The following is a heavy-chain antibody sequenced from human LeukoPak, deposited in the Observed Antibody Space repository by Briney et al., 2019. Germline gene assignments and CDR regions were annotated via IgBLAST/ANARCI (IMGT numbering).Heavy chain of an antibody. CDR1: GYSFTNYW. D-gene: IGHD6-19*01. V-gene: IGHV5-51*01. J-gene: IGHJ2*01. CDR3: ARTLCSSGWHWYFDL. CDR2: IYPGDSDT. Sequence: GESLKISCKGSGYSFTNYWIGWVRQMPGKGLEWMGIIYPGDSDTRYSPSFQGQVTISADKSISTAYLQWSSLKASDTAMYYCARTLCSSGWHWYFDLWGRGTLVTVSS.